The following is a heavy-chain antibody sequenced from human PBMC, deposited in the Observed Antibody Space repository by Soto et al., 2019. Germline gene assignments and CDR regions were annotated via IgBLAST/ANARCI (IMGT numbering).Heavy chain of an antibody. J-gene: IGHJ4*02. D-gene: IGHD3-22*01. Sequence: QITLKESGPTLVKPTQTLTLTCTFSGFSLSTSGVGVGWIRQPPGKALVWLALIYWDDDKRYSPSLKSKLTITKDTSRNQVVLTMTNMDPVDTATYYCARLQLYDTSGYYNDYWGQGTLVTVSS. CDR2: IYWDDDK. CDR1: GFSLSTSGVG. V-gene: IGHV2-5*02. CDR3: ARLQLYDTSGYYNDY.